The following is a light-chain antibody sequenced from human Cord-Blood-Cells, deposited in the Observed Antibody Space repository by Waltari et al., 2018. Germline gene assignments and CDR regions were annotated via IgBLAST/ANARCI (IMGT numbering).Light chain of an antibody. Sequence: DIQMTQSPSSLSASVGDRVTIPWRASQSISSYLNWYQQKPGKAPKLLIYAASSLQSGDPSRFSGSGSGTDFAVTICSLQPEDVATYYCQQSYSTPYTFGQGTKLEIK. CDR2: AAS. J-gene: IGKJ2*01. V-gene: IGKV1-39*01. CDR1: QSISSY. CDR3: QQSYSTPYT.